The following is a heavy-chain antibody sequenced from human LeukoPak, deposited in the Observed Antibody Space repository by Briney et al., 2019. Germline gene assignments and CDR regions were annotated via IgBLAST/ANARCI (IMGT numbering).Heavy chain of an antibody. CDR3: ARPLASGSYYIMEY. J-gene: IGHJ4*02. V-gene: IGHV3-23*01. CDR2: ISGSGGST. Sequence: GGSLRLSCAASGFTFSSYAMSWVRQAPGKGLEWVSGISGSGGSTYYADSVKGRFTFSRDNSKNTLYLQMSSLRAEDTAVYYCARPLASGSYYIMEYWGQGTLVTVSS. CDR1: GFTFSSYA. D-gene: IGHD3-10*01.